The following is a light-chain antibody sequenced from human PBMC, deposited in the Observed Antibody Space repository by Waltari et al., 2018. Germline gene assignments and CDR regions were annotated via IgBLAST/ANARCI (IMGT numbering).Light chain of an antibody. V-gene: IGLV2-14*03. CDR3: SSYTNTSTLV. J-gene: IGLJ2*01. CDR2: DVS. Sequence: CYQPRHGEDPKLIIYDVSRWTSGFSNRFSWSKYGNTASLTISGLQAEDEADYDCSSYTNTSTLVFGGGTKVTVL.